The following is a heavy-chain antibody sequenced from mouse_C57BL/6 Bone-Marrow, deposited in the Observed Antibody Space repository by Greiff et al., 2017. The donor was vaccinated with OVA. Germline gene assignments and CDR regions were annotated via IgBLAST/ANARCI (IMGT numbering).Heavy chain of an antibody. J-gene: IGHJ3*01. CDR3: ARYGYDYDVAWFAY. Sequence: EVKLEESGGGLVQPGGSLSLSCAASGFTFTDYYMSWVRQPPGKALEWLGFIRNKANGYTTEYSASVKGRFTISRDNSQRILYLQMNALRAEDSATYYCARYGYDYDVAWFAYWGQGTLVTVSA. D-gene: IGHD2-4*01. V-gene: IGHV7-3*01. CDR2: IRNKANGYTT. CDR1: GFTFTDYY.